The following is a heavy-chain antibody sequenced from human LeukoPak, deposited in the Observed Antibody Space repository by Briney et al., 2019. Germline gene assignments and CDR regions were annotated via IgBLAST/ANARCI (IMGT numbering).Heavy chain of an antibody. J-gene: IGHJ6*03. V-gene: IGHV1-2*02. CDR2: INPNSGGT. D-gene: IGHD4-23*01. Sequence: ASVKVSCKASGYTFTGYYMHWVRQAPGQGLEWMGWINPNSGGTNYAQKFQGRVTMTRDTSISTAYMELSRLRSDDTAVYYCARDGAGGPVVTRVRNYYYMDVWGKGTTVTVSS. CDR1: GYTFTGYY. CDR3: ARDGAGGPVVTRVRNYYYMDV.